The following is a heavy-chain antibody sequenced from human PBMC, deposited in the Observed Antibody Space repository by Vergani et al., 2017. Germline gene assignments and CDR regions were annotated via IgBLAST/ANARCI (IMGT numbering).Heavy chain of an antibody. J-gene: IGHJ6*02. Sequence: QVQLVESGGGVVQPGGSLRLSCAASGFTFSSYGMHWVRQAPGKGLEWVAFIRYDGSNKYYADSVKGRFTISRDNAKNSLYLQMNSLRAEDTAVYYCARPITISSYGMDVWGQGTTVTVSS. CDR3: ARPITISSYGMDV. CDR1: GFTFSSYG. CDR2: IRYDGSNK. D-gene: IGHD3-9*01. V-gene: IGHV3-30*02.